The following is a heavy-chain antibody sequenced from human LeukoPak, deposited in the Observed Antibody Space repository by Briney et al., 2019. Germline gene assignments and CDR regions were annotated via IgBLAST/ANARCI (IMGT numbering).Heavy chain of an antibody. J-gene: IGHJ4*02. V-gene: IGHV3-33*01. Sequence: GRSLRLSCAASGFTFSSYGMHWVRQAPGKGLEWVAVIWYDGSNKYYADSVKGRFTISRDNSKNTLYLQMNSLRAEDTAMYYCAREGRDGYNRVFDYWGQGTLVTVSS. CDR3: AREGRDGYNRVFDY. CDR1: GFTFSSYG. D-gene: IGHD5-24*01. CDR2: IWYDGSNK.